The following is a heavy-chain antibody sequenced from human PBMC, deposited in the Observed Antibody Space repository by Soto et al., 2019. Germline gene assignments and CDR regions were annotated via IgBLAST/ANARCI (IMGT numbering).Heavy chain of an antibody. V-gene: IGHV3-23*01. CDR3: AKANGIAARPGYFDY. D-gene: IGHD6-6*01. CDR1: GFTFSSYA. J-gene: IGHJ4*02. CDR2: ISGSGGST. Sequence: EGSLRLSCAASGFTFSSYAMSWVRQAPGKGLEWVSAISGSGGSTYYADSVKGRFTISRDNSKNTLYLQMNSLRAEDTAVYYCAKANGIAARPGYFDYWGQGTLVTVSS.